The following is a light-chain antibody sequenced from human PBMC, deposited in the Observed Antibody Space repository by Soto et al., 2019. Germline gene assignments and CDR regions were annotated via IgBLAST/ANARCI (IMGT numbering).Light chain of an antibody. CDR3: QQYGRSVT. CDR2: GAS. Sequence: EIVLTQSPGTLSLSPENTATLSCRASQSVSSRYLGWYQQKPGQAPRLLIYGASSRATGIPDRFSGSGSRTDFTLTISRLEPEDFAVYYCQQYGRSVTFGGGTKVDIK. V-gene: IGKV3-20*01. J-gene: IGKJ4*01. CDR1: QSVSSRY.